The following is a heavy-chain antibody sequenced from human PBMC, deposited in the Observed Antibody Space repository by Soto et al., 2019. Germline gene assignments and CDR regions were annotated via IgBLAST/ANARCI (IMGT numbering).Heavy chain of an antibody. D-gene: IGHD3-9*01. J-gene: IGHJ4*02. Sequence: QLQVQQSGPGLVKPSETLSLTCTVSGGSISSSSNHWGWIRQPPGKGLEWIGSISYSGSTYYNPSLKSRVTISVDTSKNQFALKSSSVTAADTAVYYCARRTGDYWGQGTLVTVSS. CDR2: ISYSGST. CDR3: ARRTGDY. CDR1: GGSISSSSNH. V-gene: IGHV4-39*01.